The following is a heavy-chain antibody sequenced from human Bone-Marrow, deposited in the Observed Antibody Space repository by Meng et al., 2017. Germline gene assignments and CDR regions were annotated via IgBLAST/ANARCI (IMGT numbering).Heavy chain of an antibody. CDR3: ASQGRGYSYGRPDY. CDR1: GFNFSSYA. J-gene: IGHJ4*02. V-gene: IGHV3-30*01. Sequence: VGSGGGVGHPCVSPMLSCAASGFNFSSYAMHWVSQAPGKGLEWVAVISYDGSNKYYADSVKGRFTISRDNSKNTLYLQMNSLRAEDTAVYYCASQGRGYSYGRPDYWGQGTLVTVSS. CDR2: ISYDGSNK. D-gene: IGHD5-18*01.